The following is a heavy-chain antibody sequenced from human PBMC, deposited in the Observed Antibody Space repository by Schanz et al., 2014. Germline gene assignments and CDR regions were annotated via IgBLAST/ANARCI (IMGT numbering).Heavy chain of an antibody. Sequence: EVQLLESGGGLVQPGGSLRLSCAASGFSFSIFAMTWVRQAPGQGLEWVSTISGSGGDTYPADSVKGRFTISRDNSNNTLYLQMKSLRAEDTAVYYCAKEKEEVAADGSFFDYWGQGTLVTVSS. V-gene: IGHV3-23*01. CDR1: GFSFSIFA. CDR3: AKEKEEVAADGSFFDY. CDR2: ISGSGGDT. D-gene: IGHD6-13*01. J-gene: IGHJ4*02.